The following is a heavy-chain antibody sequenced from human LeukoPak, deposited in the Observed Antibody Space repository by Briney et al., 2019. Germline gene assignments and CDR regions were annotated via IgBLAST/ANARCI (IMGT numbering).Heavy chain of an antibody. V-gene: IGHV3-23*01. CDR2: IIGGVGST. Sequence: GGTLRLSCAAPGFPFSSHGMSWVRQAPGKGLEWVSGIIGGVGSTYYADSVKGRFTISGDNSRNTLFLQMNSLRAEDTAVYYCAPGAMYQLDYWGQGTLVTVSS. CDR3: APGAMYQLDY. CDR1: GFPFSSHG. J-gene: IGHJ4*02. D-gene: IGHD2-2*01.